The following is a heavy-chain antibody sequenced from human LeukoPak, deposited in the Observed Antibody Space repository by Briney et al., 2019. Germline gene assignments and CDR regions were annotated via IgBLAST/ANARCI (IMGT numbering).Heavy chain of an antibody. D-gene: IGHD6-19*01. V-gene: IGHV1-18*01. J-gene: IGHJ4*02. Sequence: KFQGRVTMTTDTSTTTAYMELRSLRSDDTAVYYCARDRGDSSGWSDFDYWGQGTLVTVSS. CDR3: ARDRGDSSGWSDFDY.